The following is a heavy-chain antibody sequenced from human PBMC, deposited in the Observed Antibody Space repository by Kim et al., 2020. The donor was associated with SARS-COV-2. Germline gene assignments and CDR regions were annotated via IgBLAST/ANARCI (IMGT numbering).Heavy chain of an antibody. J-gene: IGHJ3*02. CDR2: INYSGST. Sequence: SETLSLTCTVSGGSISSIYWCCIRQRPGKGLGRIGYINYSGSTKNNPALKTRGTISVDTSTNQFSLKLTSVTAAGTAVYYCAREGIYYGWGDAFDIWGQGTLVTVSS. CDR1: GGSISSIY. D-gene: IGHD3-10*01. CDR3: AREGIYYGWGDAFDI. V-gene: IGHV4-59*01.